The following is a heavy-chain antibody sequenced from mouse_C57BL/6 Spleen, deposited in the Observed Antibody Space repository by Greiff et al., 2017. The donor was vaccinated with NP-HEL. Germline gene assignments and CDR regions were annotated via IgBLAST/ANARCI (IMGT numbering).Heavy chain of an antibody. CDR3: ARNYGYDYFDY. CDR2: IYPGDGDT. Sequence: QVQLQQSGPELVKPGASVKISCKASGYAFSSSWMNWVKQRPGKGLEWIGRIYPGDGDTNYNGKFKGKATLTADKSSSTAYMQLSSLTSEDSAVYFCARNYGYDYFDYWGKGTTLTVSS. J-gene: IGHJ2*01. D-gene: IGHD2-2*01. V-gene: IGHV1-82*01. CDR1: GYAFSSSW.